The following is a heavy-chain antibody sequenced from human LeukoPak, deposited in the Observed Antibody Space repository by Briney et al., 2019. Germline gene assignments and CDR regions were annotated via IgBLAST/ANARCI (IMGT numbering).Heavy chain of an antibody. J-gene: IGHJ4*02. CDR3: VRGSSGYYYGLDD. CDR1: GFTFSSYW. Sequence: GGSLRLSCAASGFTFSSYWMSWVRQAPGKGLEWVANIKQDGSEKYYGDSVRGRFTISRDNAKNTLSLQMSSLGAEDTAIYYCVRGSSGYYYGLDDWGQGTLVTVSS. V-gene: IGHV3-7*01. D-gene: IGHD3-22*01. CDR2: IKQDGSEK.